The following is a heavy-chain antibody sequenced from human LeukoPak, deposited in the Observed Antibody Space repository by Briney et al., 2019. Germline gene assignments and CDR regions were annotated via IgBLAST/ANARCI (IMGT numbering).Heavy chain of an antibody. Sequence: SETLSLTCTVSGGSINSDYWSWIRQPPGKGLEWIGYIYYSGNTKYNPSLKSRVTISVDTSKNQFSLKLSSVTAADAAVYYCARHYYSDPFDYWGQGTLVTVSS. V-gene: IGHV4-59*08. CDR2: IYYSGNT. J-gene: IGHJ4*02. CDR1: GGSINSDY. CDR3: ARHYYSDPFDY. D-gene: IGHD4-17*01.